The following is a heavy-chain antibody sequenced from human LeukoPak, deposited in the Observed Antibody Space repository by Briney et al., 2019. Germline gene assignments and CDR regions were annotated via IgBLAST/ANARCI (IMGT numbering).Heavy chain of an antibody. V-gene: IGHV3-15*01. Sequence: GGSLRLSCAASGFTFSNAWTSWVRQAPGKGLEWVGRIKSKTDGGTTDYAAPVKGRFTISRDDSKNTLYLQMNSLKTEDTAVYYCTTAARPFRIDYWGQGTLVTVSS. J-gene: IGHJ4*02. D-gene: IGHD6-6*01. CDR2: IKSKTDGGTT. CDR1: GFTFSNAW. CDR3: TTAARPFRIDY.